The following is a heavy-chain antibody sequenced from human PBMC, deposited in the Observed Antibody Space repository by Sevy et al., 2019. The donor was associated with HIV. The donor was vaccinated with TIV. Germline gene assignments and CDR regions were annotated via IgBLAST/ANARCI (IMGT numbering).Heavy chain of an antibody. J-gene: IGHJ4*02. CDR2: LCFGCGEI. CDR1: GFTFSKYS. D-gene: IGHD2-8*01. CDR3: AREGCTKPHDY. Sequence: GESLKSSCAASGFTFSKYSMSWVRQPPGKGLEWVSTLCFGCGEINYADSVKGRFTISRDNSKSSVYLQMNNLRPEDTAVYYCAREGCTKPHDYWGQGTLVTVS. V-gene: IGHV3-23*01.